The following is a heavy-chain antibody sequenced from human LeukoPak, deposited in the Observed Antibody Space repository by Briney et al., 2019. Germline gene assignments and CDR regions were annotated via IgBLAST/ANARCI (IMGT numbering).Heavy chain of an antibody. CDR1: GFTFSSYA. CDR3: AKDRRDSYGYYYYYYMDV. J-gene: IGHJ6*03. CDR2: ISGSGGST. Sequence: GGSLRLSCAASGFTFSSYAMSWVRQAPGKGLEWVSAISGSGGSTYYADSVKGRFTISRDNSKNTLYLQMNSLRAEDTAVYYCAKDRRDSYGYYYYYYMDVWGKGTTVTVSS. D-gene: IGHD5-18*01. V-gene: IGHV3-23*01.